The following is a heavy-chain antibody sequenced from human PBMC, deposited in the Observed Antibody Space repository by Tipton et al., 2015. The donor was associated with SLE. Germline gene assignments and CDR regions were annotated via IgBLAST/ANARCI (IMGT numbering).Heavy chain of an antibody. CDR2: IYYNGNT. CDR3: ARARKSSLYGEYFQN. J-gene: IGHJ1*01. Sequence: TLSLTCTVSGGSLRSGDYYWSWIRQHPGKGLEWIGYIYYNGNTYYNPSFESRATISVDTSKNQFSLNLYSVTVADTAIYYCARARKSSLYGEYFQNWGQGTLVTISS. V-gene: IGHV4-31*03. CDR1: GGSLRSGDYY. D-gene: IGHD6-13*01.